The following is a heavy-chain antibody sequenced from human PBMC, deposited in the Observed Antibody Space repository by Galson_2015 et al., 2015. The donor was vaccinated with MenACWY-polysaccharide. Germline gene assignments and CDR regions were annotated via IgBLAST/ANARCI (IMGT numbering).Heavy chain of an antibody. J-gene: IGHJ4*02. CDR3: ARVGYSGYDSRFEH. Sequence: SETLSLTCNVSRGPISSYYWSWIRQPAGKGLEWIGHISTSGSTVYNPSLKSRVTLSLDISNNQLSLRLTSVTAADTAVYYCARVGYSGYDSRFEHWGQGTLVAVSS. CDR1: RGPISSYY. D-gene: IGHD5-12*01. CDR2: ISTSGST. V-gene: IGHV4-4*07.